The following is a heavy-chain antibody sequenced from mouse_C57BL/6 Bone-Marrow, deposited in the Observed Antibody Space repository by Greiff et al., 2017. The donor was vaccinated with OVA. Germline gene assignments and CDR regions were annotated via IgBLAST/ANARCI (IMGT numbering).Heavy chain of an antibody. CDR1: GYTFTDYN. CDR3: ARSWDGYYLFAY. J-gene: IGHJ3*01. CDR2: INPNNGGT. Sequence: SGPELVKPGASVKIPCKASGYTFTDYNMDWVKQSHGKSLEWIGDINPNNGGTIYNQKFKGKATLTVDKSSSTAYMELRSLTSEDTAVYYCARSWDGYYLFAYWGQGTLVTVSA. V-gene: IGHV1-18*01. D-gene: IGHD2-3*01.